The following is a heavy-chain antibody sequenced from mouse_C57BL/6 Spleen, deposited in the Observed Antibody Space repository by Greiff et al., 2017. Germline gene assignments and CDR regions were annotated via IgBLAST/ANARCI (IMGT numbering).Heavy chain of an antibody. D-gene: IGHD3-3*01. CDR2: IDPSDSYT. CDR3: AKGLRGYFDY. Sequence: VQLQQPGAELVKPGASVKLSCKASGYTFTSYWMQWVKQRPGQGLEWIGEIDPSDSYTNYNQKFKGKATLTVDTSSSTAYMQLSSLTSEDSAVYYCAKGLRGYFDYWGQGTTLTVSS. CDR1: GYTFTSYW. V-gene: IGHV1-50*01. J-gene: IGHJ2*01.